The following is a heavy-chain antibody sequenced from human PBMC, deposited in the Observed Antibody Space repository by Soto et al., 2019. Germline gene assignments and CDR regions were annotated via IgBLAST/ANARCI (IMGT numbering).Heavy chain of an antibody. V-gene: IGHV3-23*01. D-gene: IGHD1-26*01. J-gene: IGHJ4*02. Sequence: GGSLRLSCAASGFAFSSDSMSWVRQAPGKGLEWVSAISGSGGSTYYADSVKGRFTISRDNSKNTLYLQMNSLRAEDTAVYYCAKALIVGATDPYFDYWGQGTLVTVSS. CDR3: AKALIVGATDPYFDY. CDR1: GFAFSSDS. CDR2: ISGSGGST.